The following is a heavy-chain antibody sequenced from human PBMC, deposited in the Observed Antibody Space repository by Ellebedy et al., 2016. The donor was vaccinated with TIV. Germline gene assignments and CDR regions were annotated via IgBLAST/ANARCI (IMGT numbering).Heavy chain of an antibody. V-gene: IGHV3-7*01. CDR3: VGFGVFNL. J-gene: IGHJ5*02. CDR1: GFSFSNSW. Sequence: PGGSLRPSCAAWGFSFSNSWRSWLRQAPWKGLEWVVHIKTDGSETYYVDSVKGRFTISRENAKNALFLQMDGLRVDDSAVYYCVGFGVFNLWGQGAPVTVYS. CDR2: IKTDGSET. D-gene: IGHD3-3*01.